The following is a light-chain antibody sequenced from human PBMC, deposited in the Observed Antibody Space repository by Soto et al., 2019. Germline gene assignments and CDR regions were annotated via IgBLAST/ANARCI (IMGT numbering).Light chain of an antibody. CDR2: LGD. CDR3: AAWDDNLNAYV. V-gene: IGLV1-47*02. Sequence: QSVLTQPPSASSTPGQTVTLSCSGSTSNIGTFYAYWYQHLPGTAPKLLIYLGDQRASGVSDRFSGSKSGTSASLAINGLRSDDEADYYCAAWDDNLNAYVFGSGTKLTVL. J-gene: IGLJ1*01. CDR1: TSNIGTFY.